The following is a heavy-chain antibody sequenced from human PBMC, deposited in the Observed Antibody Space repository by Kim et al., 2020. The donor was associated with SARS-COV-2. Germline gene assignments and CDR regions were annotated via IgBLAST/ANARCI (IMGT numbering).Heavy chain of an antibody. J-gene: IGHJ6*02. CDR3: AKDISPNWPMSGMDV. D-gene: IGHD3-10*02. Sequence: GGSLRLSCEASGFTFNTYGMNWVRQAPGKGLQWLSGSRGSSGGAYYADSVRGRFTISRDNSKRTLFLQMTSLRVEDTAIYYCAKDISPNWPMSGMDVLG. V-gene: IGHV3-23*01. CDR1: GFTFNTYG. CDR2: SRGSSGGA.